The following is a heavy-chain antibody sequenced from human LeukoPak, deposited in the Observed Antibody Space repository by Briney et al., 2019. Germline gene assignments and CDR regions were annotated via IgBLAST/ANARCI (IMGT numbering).Heavy chain of an antibody. CDR2: IFHSGTT. V-gene: IGHV4-59*11. Sequence: EISETLSLTCTVSGASIRSHYWNWIRQPPGQGLEWIAYIFHSGTTYYNPSLQSRVTISVDTSKTQFSLKLSSVTAADTAVYYCARLIASTNYFDHWGQGVLVAVSS. CDR1: GASIRSHY. CDR3: ARLIASTNYFDH. D-gene: IGHD2-15*01. J-gene: IGHJ4*02.